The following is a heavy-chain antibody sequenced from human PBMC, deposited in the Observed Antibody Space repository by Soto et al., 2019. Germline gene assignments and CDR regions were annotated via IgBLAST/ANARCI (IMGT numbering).Heavy chain of an antibody. V-gene: IGHV3-64D*06. Sequence: PEGSLRLSCSASGFTFSSYAMHWVRQAPGKGLEYVSAISSNGGSTYYADSVKGRFTISRDNSKNTLYLQMSSLRAEDTAVYYCVKGGNIVATIGDYWGQGTLVTVSS. CDR2: ISSNGGST. CDR3: VKGGNIVATIGDY. CDR1: GFTFSSYA. J-gene: IGHJ4*02. D-gene: IGHD5-12*01.